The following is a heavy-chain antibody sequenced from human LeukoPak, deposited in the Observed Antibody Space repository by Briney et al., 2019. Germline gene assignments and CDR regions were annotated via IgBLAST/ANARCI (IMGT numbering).Heavy chain of an antibody. D-gene: IGHD3-9*01. J-gene: IGHJ4*02. V-gene: IGHV3-21*01. CDR1: GFTFSRYS. Sequence: PGGSLRLSCAASGFTFSRYSMNWVRQAPGKGLEWVSSISSSSSYIYYADSVKGRFTISRDNAKNSLYLQMNSLRAEDTAVYYCASGRLRYFDWLLPPLDYWGQGTLVTVSS. CDR3: ASGRLRYFDWLLPPLDY. CDR2: ISSSSSYI.